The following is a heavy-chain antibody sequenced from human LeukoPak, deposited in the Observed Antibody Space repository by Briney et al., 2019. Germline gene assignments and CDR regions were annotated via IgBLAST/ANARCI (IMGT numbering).Heavy chain of an antibody. Sequence: SQTLSLTCAVSGGSLSSGGYSWSWIRQPPGKGLEWIGYIYHSGSTYYNPSLKSRVTISVDRSKNQFSLKLSSVTAADTAVYYCARNAGYCSSTSCYAGFDYWGQGTLVTVSS. D-gene: IGHD2-2*01. V-gene: IGHV4-30-2*01. CDR2: IYHSGST. CDR3: ARNAGYCSSTSCYAGFDY. J-gene: IGHJ4*02. CDR1: GGSLSSGGYS.